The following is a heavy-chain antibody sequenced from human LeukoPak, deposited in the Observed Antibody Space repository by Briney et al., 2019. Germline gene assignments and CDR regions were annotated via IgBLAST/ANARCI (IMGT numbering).Heavy chain of an antibody. CDR1: GFTFSSYA. CDR2: IGGSDGST. D-gene: IGHD3-22*01. J-gene: IGHJ4*02. V-gene: IGHV3-23*01. CDR3: ALGGYYAAMGD. Sequence: PGGSLRLSCAASGFTFSSYAMSWVRQAPGKGLEWVSAIGGSDGSTYYADSVKGRFTISRDNSKNTLFVQMNTLRAEDTAVYYCALGGYYAAMGDWGQGTLVTVSS.